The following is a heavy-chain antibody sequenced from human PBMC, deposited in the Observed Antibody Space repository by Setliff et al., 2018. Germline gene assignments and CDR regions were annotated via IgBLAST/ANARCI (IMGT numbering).Heavy chain of an antibody. CDR1: GDSISSGSYY. V-gene: IGHV4-61*09. CDR3: ARHPSSGSYYGGSIFYFDD. Sequence: SETLSLTCTVSGDSISSGSYYWTWIRQPAGKGLEWIGHLHSSGGTKYNPSLESRVTLSVDTSKNQFSLKLSFVTAADTAVYYCARHPSSGSYYGGSIFYFDDWGPGILVTVSS. J-gene: IGHJ4*02. D-gene: IGHD1-26*01. CDR2: LHSSGGT.